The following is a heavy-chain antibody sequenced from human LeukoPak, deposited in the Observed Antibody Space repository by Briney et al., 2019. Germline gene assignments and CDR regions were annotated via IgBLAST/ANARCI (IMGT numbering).Heavy chain of an antibody. D-gene: IGHD3-10*01. Sequence: PGRSLRLSCAASGFTFSSYGMHWVRQAPGKGLEWVAVISYDGSNKYYADSVKGRFTISRDNSKNTLYLQMNSLRAEDTAVYYCAKDRVTMVRGVTDYWGQGTLVTVSS. CDR1: GFTFSSYG. J-gene: IGHJ4*02. V-gene: IGHV3-30*18. CDR3: AKDRVTMVRGVTDY. CDR2: ISYDGSNK.